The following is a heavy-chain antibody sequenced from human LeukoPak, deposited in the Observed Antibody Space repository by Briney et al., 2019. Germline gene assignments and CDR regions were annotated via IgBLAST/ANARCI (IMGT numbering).Heavy chain of an antibody. Sequence: ASVKVSCKASGYTFTSYYMHWVRQAPGQGLEWMGIINPSGGSTSYAQKFQGRVTMTRDMSTSTVYMEPSSLRSEDTAVYYCAGDKGDSGYGYWGQGTLVTVSS. CDR3: AGDKGDSGYGY. CDR2: INPSGGST. V-gene: IGHV1-46*01. D-gene: IGHD5-12*01. CDR1: GYTFTSYY. J-gene: IGHJ4*02.